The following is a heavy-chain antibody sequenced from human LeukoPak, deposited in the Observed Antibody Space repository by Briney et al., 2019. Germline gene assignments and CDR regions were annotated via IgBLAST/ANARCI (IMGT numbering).Heavy chain of an antibody. V-gene: IGHV4-39*01. CDR2: IYYSGST. CDR1: GGSINNSIYY. J-gene: IGHJ3*02. CDR3: ARGTRTYYSDTRAYWVAFDI. D-gene: IGHD3-22*01. Sequence: PSETLSLTCTVSGGSINNSIYYWGWIRQPPGKGLEWIGNIYYSGSTYYNPSLKSRVTVSVDSSKKQFSLKLSSVTAADTAVFYCARGTRTYYSDTRAYWVAFDIWGQGKMVTVSS.